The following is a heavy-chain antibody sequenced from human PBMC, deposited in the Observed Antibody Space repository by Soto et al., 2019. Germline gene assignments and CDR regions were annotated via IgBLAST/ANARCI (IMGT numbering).Heavy chain of an antibody. V-gene: IGHV4-61*01. Sequence: TSETLSLTCTVSGGSVSSGSYYWSWIRQPPGKGLEWIGYIYYSGSTNYNPSLKSRVTISVDTSKNQFSLKLSSVTAADTAVYYCARWYSGWGIYYYGMDVWGQGATVTVSS. D-gene: IGHD6-6*01. J-gene: IGHJ6*02. CDR2: IYYSGST. CDR3: ARWYSGWGIYYYGMDV. CDR1: GGSVSSGSYY.